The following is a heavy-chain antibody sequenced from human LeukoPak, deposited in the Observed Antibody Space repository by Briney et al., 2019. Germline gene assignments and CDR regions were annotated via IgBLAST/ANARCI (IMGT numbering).Heavy chain of an antibody. V-gene: IGHV3-30-3*01. D-gene: IGHD4-17*01. CDR2: ISYDGSNK. CDR1: GFTFSSYA. Sequence: PGGSLRLSCAASGFTFSSYAMHWVRQAPGKGLEWVAVISYDGSNKYYADSVKGRFTISRDNSKNTLYLQMNSLRAEDTAVYYCASDKDYGDYDYWGQETLVTVSS. J-gene: IGHJ4*02. CDR3: ASDKDYGDYDY.